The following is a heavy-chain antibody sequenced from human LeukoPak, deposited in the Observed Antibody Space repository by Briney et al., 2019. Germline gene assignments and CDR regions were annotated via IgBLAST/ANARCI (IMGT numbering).Heavy chain of an antibody. CDR2: IDWDDDK. CDR1: GSSLSTSGMC. D-gene: IGHD6-13*01. CDR3: ARVTRPPYSSSRSLAPRSPDYYFDY. V-gene: IGHV2-70*11. J-gene: IGHJ4*02. Sequence: RRSGPALVKPTQTLTLTCTFSGSSLSTSGMCVSWIRQPPGKALEWLARIDWDDDKYYSTSLKTRLTISKDTSKNQVVLTMTNMDPVDTATYYCARVTRPPYSSSRSLAPRSPDYYFDYWGQGTLVTVSS.